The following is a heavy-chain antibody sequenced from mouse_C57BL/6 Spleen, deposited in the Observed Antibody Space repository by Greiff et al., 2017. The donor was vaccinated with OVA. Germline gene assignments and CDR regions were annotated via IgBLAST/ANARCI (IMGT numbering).Heavy chain of an antibody. J-gene: IGHJ2*01. Sequence: EVMLQQSGPELVKPGASVKISCKASGYTFTDYYMNWVKQSHGKSLEWIGDINPNNGGTSYNQKFKGKATLTVDKSSSTAYMELRSLTSEDSAVYYCAIYDYWGQGTTLTVSS. V-gene: IGHV1-26*01. CDR1: GYTFTDYY. CDR3: AIYDY. CDR2: INPNNGGT.